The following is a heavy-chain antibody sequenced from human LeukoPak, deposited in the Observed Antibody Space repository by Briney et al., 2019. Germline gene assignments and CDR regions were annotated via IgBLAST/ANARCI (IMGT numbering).Heavy chain of an antibody. CDR1: GFTFDDHV. V-gene: IGHV3-43*02. Sequence: GGSLRLSCAASGFTFDDHVMQWVRQAPGKGLEWVSLISGDGGSKYYADSVQGRFTISRDNSKKLLYLQMNSLRTEDTGFYYCARDMRVGPTIPVAALNDYWGQGTLVTVSS. D-gene: IGHD6-19*01. CDR3: ARDMRVGPTIPVAALNDY. J-gene: IGHJ4*02. CDR2: ISGDGGSK.